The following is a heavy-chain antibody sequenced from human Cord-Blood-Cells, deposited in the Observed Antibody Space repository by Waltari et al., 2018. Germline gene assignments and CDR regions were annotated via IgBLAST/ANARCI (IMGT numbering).Heavy chain of an antibody. J-gene: IGHJ4*02. CDR3: ASSLGADCFDY. CDR1: GFTFSSYW. D-gene: IGHD3-10*01. CDR2: ITQDGSGK. V-gene: IGHV3-7*01. Sequence: EVQLVESGGGLVQPGGSLRLSCAASGFTFSSYWMSWVRQAPGRGLEWVANITQDGSGKYYVDSVQGRFTISRDNAKNSLYLQMNSLRAEDTAVYYCASSLGADCFDYWGQGTLVTVSS.